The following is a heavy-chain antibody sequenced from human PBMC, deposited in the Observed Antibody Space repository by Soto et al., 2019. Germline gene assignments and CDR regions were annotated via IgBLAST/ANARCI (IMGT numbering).Heavy chain of an antibody. J-gene: IGHJ4*02. V-gene: IGHV2-5*02. Sequence: QITLKEAGPTLVKPTQTLTLTCSFSGFSLITSGVGVGWIRQPPGKALEWLALIYWDDDKGYSTSLKSRLTXTXXTSRNQVVLTMTNMDPADTATYYCAHTMAPGILDYRGQGTLVTLSS. CDR2: IYWDDDK. CDR1: GFSLITSGVG. CDR3: AHTMAPGILDY.